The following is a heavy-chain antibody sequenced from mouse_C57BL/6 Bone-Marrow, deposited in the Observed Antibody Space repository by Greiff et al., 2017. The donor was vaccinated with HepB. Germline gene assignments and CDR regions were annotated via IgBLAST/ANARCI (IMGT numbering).Heavy chain of an antibody. D-gene: IGHD2-4*01. CDR3: TDYDEGFAY. V-gene: IGHV14-4*01. CDR2: IDPENGDT. CDR1: GFNIKDDY. Sequence: VHVKQSGAELVRPGASVKLSCTASGFNIKDDYMHWVKQRPEQGLEWIGWIDPENGDTEYASKFRGKATITADTSSNTAYLQLSSLTSEDTAVYYCTDYDEGFAYWGQGTLVTVSA. J-gene: IGHJ3*01.